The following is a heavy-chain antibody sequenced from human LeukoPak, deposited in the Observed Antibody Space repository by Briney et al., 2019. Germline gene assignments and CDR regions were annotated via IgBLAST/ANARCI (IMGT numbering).Heavy chain of an antibody. Sequence: GESLKISCKGIGFTVTNYWIGGVRQMPGKGLEWMTIIFPGDSETRYSPSFQGHVTTSVDKSISSAYLQWSSLEASDTAMYYCARQYPPSVSYSRAFDFWGQGTMVTVSS. CDR1: GFTVTNYW. CDR2: IFPGDSET. D-gene: IGHD2-15*01. J-gene: IGHJ3*01. V-gene: IGHV5-51*01. CDR3: ARQYPPSVSYSRAFDF.